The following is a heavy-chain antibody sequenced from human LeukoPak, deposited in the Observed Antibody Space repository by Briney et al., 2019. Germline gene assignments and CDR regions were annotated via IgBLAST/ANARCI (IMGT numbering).Heavy chain of an antibody. J-gene: IGHJ4*02. CDR1: GFTSSSYG. D-gene: IGHD1-1*01. CDR3: ARDQRATASTGSYFDY. CDR2: VSSSSSYI. Sequence: PGGSLRLSCAASGFTSSSYGMNWVRQAPGKGLEWVSSVSSSSSYIYYADSVKGRFTISRDNAKNSLSLQMNSLRAEDTAVYYCARDQRATASTGSYFDYWGQGTLVTVSS. V-gene: IGHV3-21*01.